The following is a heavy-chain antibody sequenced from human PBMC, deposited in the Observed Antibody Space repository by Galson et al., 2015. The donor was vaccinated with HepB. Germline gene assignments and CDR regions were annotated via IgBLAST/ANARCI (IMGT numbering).Heavy chain of an antibody. CDR3: ARDLAWNDVSDAFDI. CDR2: IWYDGSNK. V-gene: IGHV3-33*08. J-gene: IGHJ3*02. CDR1: GFTFSSYA. Sequence: SLRLSCAASGFTFSSYAMHWVRQAPGKGLEWVAVIWYDGSNKYYADSVKGRFTISRDNSKNTLYLQMNSLRAEDTPVYYCARDLAWNDVSDAFDIWGQGTMVTVSS. D-gene: IGHD1-1*01.